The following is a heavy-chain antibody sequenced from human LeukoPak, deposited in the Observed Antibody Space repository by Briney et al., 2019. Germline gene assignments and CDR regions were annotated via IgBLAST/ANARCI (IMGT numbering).Heavy chain of an antibody. J-gene: IGHJ4*02. D-gene: IGHD2-2*01. V-gene: IGHV3-9*01. Sequence: GGSLRLSCVASGFTFDDYAMHWVRHAPGKGLEWVSGISWNSGSIGYADSVEGRFTISRDNAKNSLYLQMNSLRAEDTALYYCAKDIRSVPAASHFDYWGQGTLVTVSS. CDR2: ISWNSGSI. CDR3: AKDIRSVPAASHFDY. CDR1: GFTFDDYA.